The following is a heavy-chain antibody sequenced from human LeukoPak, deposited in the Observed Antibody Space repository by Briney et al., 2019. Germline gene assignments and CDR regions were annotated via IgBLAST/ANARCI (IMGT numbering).Heavy chain of an antibody. CDR1: GFTFSTSG. CDR2: ITSVGDTT. V-gene: IGHV3-23*01. D-gene: IGHD5-12*01. CDR3: AKGGGYEVLYDY. J-gene: IGHJ4*02. Sequence: GGTLRLSCAASGFTFSTSGMSWVRQAPGKGLDWVSAITSVGDTTYYADSVKGRFTIFRDNSKNTLYLQMNNLRAEDTAVYYCAKGGGYEVLYDYWGQGTLVTVSS.